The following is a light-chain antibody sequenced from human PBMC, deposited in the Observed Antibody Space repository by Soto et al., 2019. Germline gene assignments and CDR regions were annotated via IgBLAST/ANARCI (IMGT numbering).Light chain of an antibody. V-gene: IGLV4-69*01. CDR1: SGHSSYA. CDR2: LNSDGSH. Sequence: QSVLTQSPSASASLGASVKLTCTLSSGHSSYAIAWHQQQPEKGPRYLMKLNSDGSHSKGDGIPDRFSGSSSGTERYLTISSLQSEDEADYYCQPWSTGIVVFGGGTKLTVL. J-gene: IGLJ2*01. CDR3: QPWSTGIVV.